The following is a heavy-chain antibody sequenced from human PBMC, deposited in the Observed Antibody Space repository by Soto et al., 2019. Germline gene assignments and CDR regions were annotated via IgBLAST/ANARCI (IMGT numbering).Heavy chain of an antibody. D-gene: IGHD4-17*01. CDR1: GFTFSSYS. CDR3: ANLPFLGESGFLYYYMDV. J-gene: IGHJ6*03. Sequence: GGSLRLSCAASGFTFSSYSMNWVRQAPGKGLEWVSSISSSSSYIYYADSVKGRFTISRDNAKNSLYLQMNSLRAEDTAVYYCANLPFLGESGFLYYYMDVWGKGTTVTVSS. V-gene: IGHV3-21*01. CDR2: ISSSSSYI.